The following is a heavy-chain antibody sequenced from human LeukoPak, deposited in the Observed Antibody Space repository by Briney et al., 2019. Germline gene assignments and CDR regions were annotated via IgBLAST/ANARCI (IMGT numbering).Heavy chain of an antibody. CDR1: GYTLTELS. V-gene: IGHV1-24*01. CDR3: ARSRGYPRSYYEPRRPFDY. Sequence: GASVKVSCKVSGYTLTELSMHWVRQAPGKGLEWMGGFDPEDGETIYAQKFQGRVTMTTDTSTSTAYMELRSLRSDDTAVYYCARSRGYPRSYYEPRRPFDYWGQGTLVTVSS. CDR2: FDPEDGET. D-gene: IGHD1-26*01. J-gene: IGHJ4*02.